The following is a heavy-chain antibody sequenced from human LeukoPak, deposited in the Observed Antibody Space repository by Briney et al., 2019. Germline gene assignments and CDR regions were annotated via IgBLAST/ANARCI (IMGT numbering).Heavy chain of an antibody. V-gene: IGHV1-69*04. D-gene: IGHD5-24*01. J-gene: IGHJ4*02. CDR3: AREDGYKAPFDY. CDR2: IIPILGIA. CDR1: GGTFSSYA. Sequence: SVKVSCKASGGTFSSYAISWVRQAPGQGLEWMGRIIPILGIANYAQKFQGRVTITADKSTSTAYMGLSSLRSEDTAVYYCAREDGYKAPFDYWGQGTLVTVSS.